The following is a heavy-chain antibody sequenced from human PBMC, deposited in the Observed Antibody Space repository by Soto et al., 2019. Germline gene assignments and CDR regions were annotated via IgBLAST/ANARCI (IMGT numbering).Heavy chain of an antibody. CDR1: GFTVSSNY. CDR3: ARDQYDFWSGDAFDI. V-gene: IGHV3-7*03. D-gene: IGHD3-3*01. Sequence: HPGGSLRLSCAASGFTVSSNYMSWVRQAPGKGLEWVANIKQDGSEKYYVDSVKGRFTISRDNAKNSLYLQMNSLRAEDTAVYYCARDQYDFWSGDAFDIWGQGTMVTVSS. J-gene: IGHJ3*02. CDR2: IKQDGSEK.